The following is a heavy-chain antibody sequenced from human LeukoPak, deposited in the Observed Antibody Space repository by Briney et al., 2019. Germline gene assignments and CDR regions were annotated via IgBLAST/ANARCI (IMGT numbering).Heavy chain of an antibody. CDR1: GGSFSGYD. D-gene: IGHD2-2*01. CDR2: INHSGST. J-gene: IGHJ6*02. Sequence: SETLSLTCAVYGGSFSGYDWSWIRQPPGEGLEWIGEINHSGSTNYNPSLKSRVTISVDTSKSQFSLKLSSVTAADTAVYYCARGPPDYCSSTSVCDGMDVWGQGTTVTVSS. CDR3: ARGPPDYCSSTSVCDGMDV. V-gene: IGHV4-34*01.